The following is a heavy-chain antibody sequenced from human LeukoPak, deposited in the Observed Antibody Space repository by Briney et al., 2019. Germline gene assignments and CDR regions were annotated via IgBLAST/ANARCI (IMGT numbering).Heavy chain of an antibody. V-gene: IGHV3-30*18. CDR1: GFTFSSYG. J-gene: IGHJ4*02. CDR2: ISYDGSNE. Sequence: GRSLRLSCAASGFTFSSYGMHWVRQAPGKGLEWVAVISYDGSNEYYADSVKGRFTISRDNSKNTLYLQMSSLRAEDTAVYYCAKEFNRGLPDYWGQGTLVTVPS. CDR3: AKEFNRGLPDY. D-gene: IGHD2-21*01.